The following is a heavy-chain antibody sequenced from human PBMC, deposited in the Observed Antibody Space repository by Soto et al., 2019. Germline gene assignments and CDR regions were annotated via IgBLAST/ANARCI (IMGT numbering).Heavy chain of an antibody. Sequence: GGSMRLACAVSGFTFSNYYMRWVRPSPGKGLEWVSYISSSGSTIYYAESVKGRFTISRDNAKNSLYQQMNSLRAEDTAVYYCASTVTTTAYNCFDPWGQGTLVTVSS. CDR1: GFTFSNYY. V-gene: IGHV3-11*01. CDR2: ISSSGSTI. J-gene: IGHJ5*02. CDR3: ASTVTTTAYNCFDP. D-gene: IGHD4-4*01.